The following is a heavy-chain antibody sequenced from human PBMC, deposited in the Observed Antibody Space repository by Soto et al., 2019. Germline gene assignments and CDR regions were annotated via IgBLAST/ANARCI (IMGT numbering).Heavy chain of an antibody. V-gene: IGHV1-18*04. CDR2: ISAYNGNT. J-gene: IGHJ6*02. D-gene: IGHD6-19*01. CDR1: GYTFTSYG. CDR3: AREHPYSSGWYGDYYYGMDV. Sequence: ASVKVSCKASGYTFTSYGISWVRQAPGQGLEWMGWISAYNGNTNYAQKLQGRVTMTTDTSTSTAYMELRSLRSDDTAVYYCAREHPYSSGWYGDYYYGMDVWGQGTTVTVSS.